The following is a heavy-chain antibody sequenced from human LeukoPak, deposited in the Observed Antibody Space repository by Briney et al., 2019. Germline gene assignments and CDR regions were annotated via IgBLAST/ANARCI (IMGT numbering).Heavy chain of an antibody. Sequence: SETLSLTCTVSGGSIRSYYWSWIRQPPGKGLECIGYIYYIGSTNYNPSLKSRVTISLDTSKSQFSLRLTSVTPADTAVYYCARGGIVGSRTNWFDPWGQGILVTVSS. CDR2: IYYIGST. CDR1: GGSIRSYY. V-gene: IGHV4-59*01. D-gene: IGHD1-26*01. J-gene: IGHJ5*02. CDR3: ARGGIVGSRTNWFDP.